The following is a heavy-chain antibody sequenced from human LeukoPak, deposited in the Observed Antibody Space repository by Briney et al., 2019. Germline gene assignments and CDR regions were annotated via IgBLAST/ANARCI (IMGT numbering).Heavy chain of an antibody. J-gene: IGHJ4*02. Sequence: GESLKISCQGSGYTFTNYWIGWVRQMPGKGLEWMGVIYPGDSDTRYSPSFQGQVTISDDKSISTAYLQWSTLKASDTAMYYCATSAHYGLIGSFGYWGQGTLVTVSS. D-gene: IGHD3-10*01. CDR2: IYPGDSDT. V-gene: IGHV5-51*01. CDR3: ATSAHYGLIGSFGY. CDR1: GYTFTNYW.